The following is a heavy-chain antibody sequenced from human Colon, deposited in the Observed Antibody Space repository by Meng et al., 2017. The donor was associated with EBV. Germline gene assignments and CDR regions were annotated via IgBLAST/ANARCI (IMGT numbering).Heavy chain of an antibody. V-gene: IGHV4-30-4*01. CDR1: GGSINSGDYY. CDR3: ARNYYFDY. J-gene: IGHJ4*02. CDR2: IYYTGST. Sequence: QGRRQVPGPGLVKPSQTLSLTCTVSGGSINSGDYYWSWIRQPPGKGLEWIGYIYYTGSTYYNPSLKSRVTISMDTSKNQFSLRLSSVTAADTAVYYCARNYYFDYWGQGTLVTVSS.